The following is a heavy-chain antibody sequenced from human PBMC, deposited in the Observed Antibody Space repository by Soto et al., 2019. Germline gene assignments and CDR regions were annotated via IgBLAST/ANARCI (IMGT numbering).Heavy chain of an antibody. J-gene: IGHJ4*02. D-gene: IGHD3-16*02. CDR1: GGSISSSSYY. V-gene: IGHV4-39*01. CDR3: ARPGGYRAMGPFDD. Sequence: PSETLSLTCTVSGGSISSSSYYWGWIRQPPGKGLEWIGSIYYSGSTYYNPSLKSRVTISVDTSKNQFSLKLSSVTAADTAVYYCARPGGYRAMGPFDDWGQGTLVSVSS. CDR2: IYYSGST.